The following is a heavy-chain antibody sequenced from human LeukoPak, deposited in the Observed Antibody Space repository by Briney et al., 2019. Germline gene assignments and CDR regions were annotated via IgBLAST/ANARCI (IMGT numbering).Heavy chain of an antibody. D-gene: IGHD2-15*01. CDR3: ANYCGGGICPADY. CDR1: GFTLSSYA. Sequence: PGGSLRLSCVASGFTLSSYAMNWVRQAPGKGLEWVSTVGAGGGDTFYSDSVRGRFTISRDISKNTLFLLMNSLRAEDTAVYYCANYCGGGICPADYWGQGTLVTVSS. V-gene: IGHV3-23*01. J-gene: IGHJ4*02. CDR2: VGAGGGDT.